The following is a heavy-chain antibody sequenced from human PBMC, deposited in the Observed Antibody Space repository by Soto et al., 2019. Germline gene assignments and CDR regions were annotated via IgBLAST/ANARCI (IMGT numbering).Heavy chain of an antibody. Sequence: SETLSLSCSFSGASISNHYWSWMRQSPGKRLEWIGLMSNTGIPAYNPSLQGRFNISPDTANNRLSLRLSSVTAADTAVYYCARESVLWGPRCYQNDLFDPRGQGILVTVAS. CDR1: GASISNHY. V-gene: IGHV4-59*11. CDR2: MSNTGIP. CDR3: ARESVLWGPRCYQNDLFDP. D-gene: IGHD2-2*01. J-gene: IGHJ5*02.